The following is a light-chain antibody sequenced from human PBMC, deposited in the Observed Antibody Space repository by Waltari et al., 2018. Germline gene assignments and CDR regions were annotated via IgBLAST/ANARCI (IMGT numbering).Light chain of an antibody. V-gene: IGLV1-51*01. Sequence: QSVLTQAPSVSAAPGQTVTISCSGSTPNIGNNYVSWYHQFPGTAPRLLICEDHRRPSGIPDRFSGSKSGASATLGITGLQTGDEANYYCGTWDSSLSIGVLGGGTRVTVL. CDR2: EDH. J-gene: IGLJ3*02. CDR3: GTWDSSLSIGV. CDR1: TPNIGNNY.